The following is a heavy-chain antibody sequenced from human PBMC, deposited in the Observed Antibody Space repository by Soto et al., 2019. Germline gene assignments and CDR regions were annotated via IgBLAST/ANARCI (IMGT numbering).Heavy chain of an antibody. Sequence: QFQLVQSGAEVKKPGASVKVSCKASGYNFTRFGISWVRQAPGHGLEWMGWMGAHSGHTRQAQKFQGRLTMTTDASINTAYIDLRSLTSDYTALYYCGGEGPQLAQGDYDQFNGMDVWGQGTTVIVSS. CDR2: MGAHSGHT. CDR1: GYNFTRFG. V-gene: IGHV1-18*01. D-gene: IGHD1-1*01. J-gene: IGHJ6*02. CDR3: GGEGPQLAQGDYDQFNGMDV.